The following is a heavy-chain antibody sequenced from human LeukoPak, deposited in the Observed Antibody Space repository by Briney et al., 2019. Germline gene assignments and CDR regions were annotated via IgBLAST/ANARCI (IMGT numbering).Heavy chain of an antibody. CDR1: GFTFDDYA. D-gene: IGHD2-21*01. CDR3: AKDILRGEGSPGGVDY. Sequence: PGGSLRLSCAASGFTFDDYAMHWVRQAPGKGLEWVSLISWDGGSTYYADSVKGRFTISRDNSKNSLYLQMNSLRAEDTALYYCAKDILRGEGSPGGVDYWGQGTLVTVSS. CDR2: ISWDGGST. J-gene: IGHJ4*02. V-gene: IGHV3-43D*03.